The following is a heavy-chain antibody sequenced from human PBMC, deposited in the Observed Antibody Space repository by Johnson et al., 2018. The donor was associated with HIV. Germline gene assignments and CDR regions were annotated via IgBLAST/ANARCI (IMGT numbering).Heavy chain of an antibody. D-gene: IGHD3-10*01. J-gene: IGHJ3*02. V-gene: IGHV3-20*04. CDR1: GFTVSSNY. CDR2: INWNGGSP. CDR3: AKETGTHSACEI. Sequence: VQLVESGGGVVQPGGSLRLSCAASGFTVSSNYMSWVRQAPGKGLEWVSAINWNGGSPGYADSVRGRFTISRDNAKKSLYLQMNSLRAEDTALYYCAKETGTHSACEIWGQGTVVTVSS.